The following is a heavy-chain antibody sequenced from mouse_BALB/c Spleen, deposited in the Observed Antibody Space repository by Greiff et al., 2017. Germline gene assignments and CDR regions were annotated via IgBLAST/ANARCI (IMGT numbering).Heavy chain of an antibody. Sequence: EVKVVESGPSLVKPSQTLSLTCSVTGDSITSGYWNWIRKFPGNKLEYMGYISYSGSTYYNPSLKSRISITRDTSKNQYYLQLNSVTTEDTATYYCATTARATFDYAMDYWGQGTSVTVSS. V-gene: IGHV3-8*02. J-gene: IGHJ4*01. CDR1: GDSITSGY. D-gene: IGHD3-1*01. CDR3: ATTARATFDYAMDY. CDR2: ISYSGST.